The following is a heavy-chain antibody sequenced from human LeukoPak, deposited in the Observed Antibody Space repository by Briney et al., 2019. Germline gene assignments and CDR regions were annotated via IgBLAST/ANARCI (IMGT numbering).Heavy chain of an antibody. CDR2: IQDVGVEK. V-gene: IGHV3-7*01. D-gene: IGHD2-2*01. J-gene: IGHJ6*03. CDR1: GFNFSINW. Sequence: GGSLRLSCAASGFNFSINWMTWVRQAPGKGLEWVANIQDVGVEKNYVESVKGRFIISRDNAKDSLFLQMSSLRDEDTALYYCAKDQGDIVVVPAATGYSGYMDVWGKGTTVTVSS. CDR3: AKDQGDIVVVPAATGYSGYMDV.